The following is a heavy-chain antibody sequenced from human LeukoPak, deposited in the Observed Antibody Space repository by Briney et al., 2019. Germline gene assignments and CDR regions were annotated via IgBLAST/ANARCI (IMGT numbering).Heavy chain of an antibody. D-gene: IGHD4-17*01. Sequence: PSETLSLTCTVSGGSISSSSYYWGWIRQPPGKGLEWIGSIYYSGSTYYNPSLKSRVTISVDTSKNQFSLKLSSVTAADTAVYYCARGPRDDYGDYVFMDVWGQGTTVTVSS. V-gene: IGHV4-39*07. CDR3: ARGPRDDYGDYVFMDV. CDR1: GGSISSSSYY. CDR2: IYYSGST. J-gene: IGHJ6*02.